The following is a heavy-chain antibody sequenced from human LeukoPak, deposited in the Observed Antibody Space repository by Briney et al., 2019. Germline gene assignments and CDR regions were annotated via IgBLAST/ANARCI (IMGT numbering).Heavy chain of an antibody. J-gene: IGHJ4*02. Sequence: GGSLRPSCTAAGFSFGYYAMSWFRHAAEGGLGWVGFIRSKAYGGTTEYAASVKGRFTNSRDDSKSIAFLQMNSLKTEDTAVYYCSRVGEYYGSSGYYYDYWGQGTLVTVSS. V-gene: IGHV3-49*03. CDR2: IRSKAYGGTT. CDR3: SRVGEYYGSSGYYYDY. CDR1: GFSFGYYA. D-gene: IGHD3-22*01.